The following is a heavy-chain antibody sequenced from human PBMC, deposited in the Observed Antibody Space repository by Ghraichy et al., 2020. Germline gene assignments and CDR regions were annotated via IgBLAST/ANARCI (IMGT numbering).Heavy chain of an antibody. CDR3: ARDFTNDSSGYYHGWYFDL. J-gene: IGHJ2*01. CDR2: IYYSGST. D-gene: IGHD3-22*01. CDR1: GGSISSGGYY. V-gene: IGHV4-31*03. Sequence: SETLSLTCTVSGGSISSGGYYWSWIRQHPGKGLEWIGYIYYSGSTYYNPSLKSRVTISVDTSKNQFSLKLSSVTAADTAVYYCARDFTNDSSGYYHGWYFDLWGRGTLVTVSS.